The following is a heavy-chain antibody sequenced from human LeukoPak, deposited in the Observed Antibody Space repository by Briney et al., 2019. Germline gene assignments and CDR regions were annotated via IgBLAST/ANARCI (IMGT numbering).Heavy chain of an antibody. V-gene: IGHV4-34*01. CDR3: ARGPVTDFQH. D-gene: IGHD3-10*01. Sequence: SETLSLTCAVYGGSFSGYYWSWIRQPPGKGLEWIGEINHSGSTNYNPSLKSRVTISVDTSKNQFSLKLSSVTAADTAVYYCARGPVTDFQHWGQGTLVTVSS. J-gene: IGHJ1*01. CDR2: INHSGST. CDR1: GGSFSGYY.